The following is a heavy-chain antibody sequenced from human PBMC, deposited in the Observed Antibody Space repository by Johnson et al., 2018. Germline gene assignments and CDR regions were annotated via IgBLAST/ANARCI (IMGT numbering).Heavy chain of an antibody. CDR1: GGSISSSSYY. Sequence: QVQLQESGPGLVKPSETLSLTCTVSGGSISSSSYYWGWIRQPPGKGLEWIGSIYYSGSTYYNPSLTSRGTISVDTSKNQFLLKLSSVTAADTAVSYCAKGVVLMEYQDAFDIWGQGTMVTVSS. V-gene: IGHV4-39*07. CDR3: AKGVVLMEYQDAFDI. J-gene: IGHJ3*02. CDR2: IYYSGST. D-gene: IGHD2-2*01.